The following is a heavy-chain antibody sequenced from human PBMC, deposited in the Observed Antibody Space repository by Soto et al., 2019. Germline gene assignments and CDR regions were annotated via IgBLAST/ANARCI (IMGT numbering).Heavy chain of an antibody. CDR1: RYTFTNFY. V-gene: IGHV1-46*01. Sequence: ASVKVSCKASRYTFTNFYIHWLRQAPGQGLEWMGIINPSGGSTTYAQKFQGRVTITADESTSTAYMELSSLRSEDTAVYYCARGARRYSSSAGNGMDVWGQGTTVTV. CDR3: ARGARRYSSSAGNGMDV. D-gene: IGHD6-6*01. J-gene: IGHJ6*02. CDR2: INPSGGST.